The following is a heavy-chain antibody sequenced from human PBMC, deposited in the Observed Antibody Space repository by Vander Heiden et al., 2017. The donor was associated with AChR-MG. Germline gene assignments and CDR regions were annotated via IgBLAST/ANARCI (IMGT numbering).Heavy chain of an antibody. V-gene: IGHV3-53*01. Sequence: EVQLVESGGGLIQPGGSLRRPCAASGFTVSSNYMSWVRQGPGKELGWVSVIYSGGSTYYADSVKGRFTISRDNSKNTLYLQMNSLRAEDTAVYYCARDSSGWYYFDYWGQGTLVTVSS. CDR1: GFTVSSNY. D-gene: IGHD6-19*01. CDR2: IYSGGST. CDR3: ARDSSGWYYFDY. J-gene: IGHJ4*02.